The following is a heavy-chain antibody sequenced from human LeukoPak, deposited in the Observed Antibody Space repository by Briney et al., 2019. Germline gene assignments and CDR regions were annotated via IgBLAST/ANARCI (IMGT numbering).Heavy chain of an antibody. V-gene: IGHV1-69*13. Sequence: ASVKVSCKASGGTFSSYAISWVRQAPGQGLEWMGGIIPIFGTANYAQKFQGRVTITADESTSTAYMELSSLRSEDTAVYYCAREVGIDYYYYGMDVWGQGTTVTVSS. CDR1: GGTFSSYA. D-gene: IGHD2-15*01. CDR2: IIPIFGTA. CDR3: AREVGIDYYYYGMDV. J-gene: IGHJ6*02.